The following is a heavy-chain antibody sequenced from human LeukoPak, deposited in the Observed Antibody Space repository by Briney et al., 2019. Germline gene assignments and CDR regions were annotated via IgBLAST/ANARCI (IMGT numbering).Heavy chain of an antibody. V-gene: IGHV4-59*08. J-gene: IGHJ4*02. D-gene: IGHD6-6*01. CDR3: ARHRAYSSSSPFDY. Sequence: SETLSLTCSVSGGSISSLYRSWIRQPPGKGLEWIGYIYYTGSTNYNPSLKSRVTMFVDMSKNQFSLRLSSVTAADTAVYYCARHRAYSSSSPFDYWGQGTLVTVSS. CDR2: IYYTGST. CDR1: GGSISSLY.